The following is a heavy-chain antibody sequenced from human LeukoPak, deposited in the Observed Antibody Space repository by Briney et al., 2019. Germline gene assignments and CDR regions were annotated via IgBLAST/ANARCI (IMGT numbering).Heavy chain of an antibody. CDR2: IGTAGDT. Sequence: GGSLRLSCAASGFTFSSYDMHWVRQATGKGLEWVSAIGTAGDTYYPGSVKGRFTISRGNAKNSLYLQMNSLRAEGTAVYYCAREGGYFDWFGTFYIWGQGTMVTVSS. CDR1: GFTFSSYD. D-gene: IGHD3-9*01. J-gene: IGHJ3*02. CDR3: AREGGYFDWFGTFYI. V-gene: IGHV3-13*01.